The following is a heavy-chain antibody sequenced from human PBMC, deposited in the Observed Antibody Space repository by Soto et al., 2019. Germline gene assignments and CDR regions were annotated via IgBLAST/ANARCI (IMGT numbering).Heavy chain of an antibody. CDR3: AKARVRIVGANSFDY. CDR2: ISDDGDKR. D-gene: IGHD1-26*01. J-gene: IGHJ4*02. CDR1: GFIFSNYG. Sequence: GRSLRLSCVGSGFIFSNYGMHWVRQPPGKGLEWVALISDDGDKRYYADSVRGRLIISRDNSKDTLYLQMNSLGPDDTAVYFCAKARVRIVGANSFDYWGQGTPVTVSS. V-gene: IGHV3-30*18.